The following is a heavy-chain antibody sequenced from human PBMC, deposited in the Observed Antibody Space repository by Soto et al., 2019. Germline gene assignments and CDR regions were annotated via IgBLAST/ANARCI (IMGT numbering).Heavy chain of an antibody. V-gene: IGHV3-30-3*01. D-gene: IGHD1-26*01. CDR1: GFTFSSYA. CDR2: ISYDGSNK. J-gene: IGHJ4*02. Sequence: QVQLAESGGGVVQPGRSLRLSCAASGFTFSSYAMHWVRQAPGKGLEWVAVISYDGSNKYYADSVKGRFTISRDNSKNTLYLQMNSLRAEDTAVYYCAREDRWELLSALDYWGQGTLVTVSS. CDR3: AREDRWELLSALDY.